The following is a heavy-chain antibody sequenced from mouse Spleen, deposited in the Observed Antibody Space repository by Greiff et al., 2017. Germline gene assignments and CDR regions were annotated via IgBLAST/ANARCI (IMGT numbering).Heavy chain of an antibody. CDR3: ARDYYDGSYDY. Sequence: EVHLVESGPGLVKPSQSLSLTCSVTGYSITSGYYWNWIRQFPGNKLEWMGYISYDGSNNYNPSLKNRISITRDTSKNQFFLKLNSVTTEDTATYYCARDYYDGSYDYWGQGTTLTVSS. J-gene: IGHJ2*01. V-gene: IGHV3-6*01. D-gene: IGHD1-1*01. CDR1: GYSITSGYY. CDR2: ISYDGSN.